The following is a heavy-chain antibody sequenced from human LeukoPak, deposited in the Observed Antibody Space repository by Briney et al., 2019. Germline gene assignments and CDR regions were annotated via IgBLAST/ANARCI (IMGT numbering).Heavy chain of an antibody. J-gene: IGHJ3*02. CDR1: GGSTSVYY. V-gene: IGHV4-59*01. D-gene: IGHD3-16*01. CDR2: IYYSGST. CDR3: ARGLRGSPPEQDAFDI. Sequence: SETLSLTCTVSGGSTSVYYWSWIRQPPGKGLEWIGHIYYSGSTNYNPSLKSRVTISLGTSKNRFSLKLSSVTAAGTAVYYCARGLRGSPPEQDAFDIWGQGTMVTVSS.